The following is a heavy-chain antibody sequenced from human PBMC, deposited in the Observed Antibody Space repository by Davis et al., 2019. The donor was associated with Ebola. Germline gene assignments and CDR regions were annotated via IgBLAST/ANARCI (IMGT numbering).Heavy chain of an antibody. CDR3: ARALEDKFCSRSSCYGPLD. CDR1: GGSINTYY. J-gene: IGHJ3*01. V-gene: IGHV4-59*08. D-gene: IGHD2-2*01. Sequence: GSLRLSCSVSGGSINTYYWSWIRQSPGKGLEWIGYISYSGSTNYNPSLKSRVTMSIDTSKNQVSLRLSFVTAADTALYYCARALEDKFCSRSSCYGPLDWGQGTKVTVSS. CDR2: ISYSGST.